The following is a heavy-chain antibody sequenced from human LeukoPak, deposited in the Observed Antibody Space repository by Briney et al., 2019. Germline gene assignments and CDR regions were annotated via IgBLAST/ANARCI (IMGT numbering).Heavy chain of an antibody. D-gene: IGHD5-24*01. CDR2: IYYSGST. Sequence: SETLSLTCTVSGGSVSSGSYYWSWIRQPPGKGLEWIGYIYYSGSTNYNPSLKSRVTISVDTSKNQFSLKLSSVTAADTAVYYCARASMATITGAFDYWGQGTLVTVSS. J-gene: IGHJ4*02. V-gene: IGHV4-61*01. CDR3: ARASMATITGAFDY. CDR1: GGSVSSGSYY.